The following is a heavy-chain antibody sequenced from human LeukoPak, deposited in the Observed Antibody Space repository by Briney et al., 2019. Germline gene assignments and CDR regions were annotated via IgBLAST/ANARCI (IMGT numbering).Heavy chain of an antibody. V-gene: IGHV3-21*01. CDR1: GFPFSTYS. CDR3: ARHLDSPYHFDY. J-gene: IGHJ4*02. CDR2: ITASSTSI. Sequence: PGGSLRLSCAASGFPFSTYSMNWVRQAPGKGLEWVSSITASSTSIYYADSVKGRFTISRDNTKDSLYLQMNSLRAEDTAVYYCARHLDSPYHFDYWGQGTLVTVSS. D-gene: IGHD3-22*01.